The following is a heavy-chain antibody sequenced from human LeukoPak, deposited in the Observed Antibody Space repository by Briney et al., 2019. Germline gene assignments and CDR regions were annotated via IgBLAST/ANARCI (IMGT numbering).Heavy chain of an antibody. CDR1: GGSISSYY. Sequence: SETLSLTCTVSGGSISSYYWSWIRQPPGKGLEWIGYIYYSGSTNYNPSLKSRVTISVDTSKNQFSLKLSSVTAADTAVYYCARDSGDGSGSYYAYGMDVWGQGTTVTVSS. CDR3: ARDSGDGSGSYYAYGMDV. J-gene: IGHJ6*02. D-gene: IGHD3-10*01. CDR2: IYYSGST. V-gene: IGHV4-59*01.